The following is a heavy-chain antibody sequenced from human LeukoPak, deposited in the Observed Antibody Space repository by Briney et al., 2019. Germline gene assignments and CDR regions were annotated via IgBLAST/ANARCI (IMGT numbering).Heavy chain of an antibody. CDR3: ARDDYYGSGSYAFDI. J-gene: IGHJ3*02. CDR2: IKQDGSEK. V-gene: IGHV3-7*01. Sequence: GGSLRLSCAASGFTFSSYWMSWVRQAPGKGLDWVANIKQDGSEKYYVDSVKGRFTISRDNAKNSLYLQMNSLRAEDTAVYYCARDDYYGSGSYAFDIWGQGTMVTVSS. CDR1: GFTFSSYW. D-gene: IGHD3-10*01.